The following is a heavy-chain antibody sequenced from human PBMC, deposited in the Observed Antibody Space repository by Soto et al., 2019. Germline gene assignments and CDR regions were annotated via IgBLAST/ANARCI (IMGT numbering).Heavy chain of an antibody. Sequence: GESLKISCKGSGYTFTSYWITWVRRMPGKGLEWMGRIDPTDSYSSYNPSFQGHVTLSADKSISTAYLQWSSLQASDTAIYYCARHDSGRNYYNGMDVWGQGTTVTVSS. J-gene: IGHJ6*02. V-gene: IGHV5-10-1*01. CDR3: ARHDSGRNYYNGMDV. D-gene: IGHD2-21*02. CDR1: GYTFTSYW. CDR2: IDPTDSYS.